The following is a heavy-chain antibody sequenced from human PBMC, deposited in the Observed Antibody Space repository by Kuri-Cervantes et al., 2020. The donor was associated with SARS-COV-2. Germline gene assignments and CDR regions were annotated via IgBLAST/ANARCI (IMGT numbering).Heavy chain of an antibody. CDR1: GFTFSSYA. CDR2: IGGSGVRT. CDR3: TTDPSPPYYYDSSGYSGY. D-gene: IGHD3-22*01. Sequence: GESLKISCAASGFTFSSYAMNWVRQAPGKGLEWASVIGGSGVRTNYADSVKGRFTISRDNSKNTLYLQMNSLKTEDTAVYYCTTDPSPPYYYDSSGYSGYWGQGTLVTVSS. V-gene: IGHV3-23*01. J-gene: IGHJ4*02.